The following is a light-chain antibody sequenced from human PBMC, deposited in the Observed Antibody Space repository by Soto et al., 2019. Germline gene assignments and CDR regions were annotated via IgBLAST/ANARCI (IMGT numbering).Light chain of an antibody. CDR3: LVSYNGARGV. J-gene: IGLJ3*02. V-gene: IGLV7-46*01. CDR2: DTS. CDR1: TGAVTSGHY. Sequence: QAVVTQEPSLTVSPGGTVTLTCASSTGAVTSGHYPYWFQQKPGQAPRTLIYDTSNKHSWTPARFSGSLLGGKAALTLSGAQPEDEAEYYCLVSYNGARGVFGGGTKLTVL.